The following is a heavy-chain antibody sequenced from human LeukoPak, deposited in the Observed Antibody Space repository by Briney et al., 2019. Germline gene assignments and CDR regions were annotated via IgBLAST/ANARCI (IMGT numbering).Heavy chain of an antibody. V-gene: IGHV3-64*01. Sequence: PGGSLRLSCAASGFTFSSYAMHWVRQAPGKGLEYVSAISSNGGSTYYANSVKDRFTISRDNSKNTLYLQMGSLRAEDMAVYYCARVRLSGSYFFDYWGQGTLVTVSS. J-gene: IGHJ4*02. CDR1: GFTFSSYA. CDR3: ARVRLSGSYFFDY. D-gene: IGHD1-26*01. CDR2: ISSNGGST.